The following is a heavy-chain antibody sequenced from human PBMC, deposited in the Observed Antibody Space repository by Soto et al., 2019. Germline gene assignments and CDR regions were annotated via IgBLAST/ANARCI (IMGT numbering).Heavy chain of an antibody. CDR1: GYTFTSYG. D-gene: IGHD3-9*01. Sequence: ASVKVSCKASGYTFTSYGISWVRQAPGQGPEWMGWISAYNGNSNYAQKLQGRVTMTTDTSTSTAYMELRSLRSDDTAVYYCARVPYDILTGYYHNWFDSWGQGTLVTVSS. J-gene: IGHJ5*01. CDR3: ARVPYDILTGYYHNWFDS. V-gene: IGHV1-18*01. CDR2: ISAYNGNS.